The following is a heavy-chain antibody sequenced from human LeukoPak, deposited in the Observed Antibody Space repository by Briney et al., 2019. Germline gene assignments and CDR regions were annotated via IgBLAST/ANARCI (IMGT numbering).Heavy chain of an antibody. CDR2: IRNKANGGTA. D-gene: IGHD6-19*01. J-gene: IGHJ4*02. CDR1: GFTFSDYA. V-gene: IGHV3-49*04. CDR3: SRAYSTGWLGINDY. Sequence: PGRSLRLSCTASGFTFSDYAMTWVRQAPEKGLEWVGFIRNKANGGTADYAASVKGRFTISRDDSKTIAYLQMNSLKTEDTAVYFCSRAYSTGWLGINDYWGQGVLVTVSS.